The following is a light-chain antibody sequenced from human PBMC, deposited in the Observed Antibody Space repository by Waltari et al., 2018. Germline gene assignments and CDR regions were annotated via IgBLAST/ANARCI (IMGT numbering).Light chain of an antibody. Sequence: DIQMTQSPSTLSASVGDRVTITCRASQSISSWLAWYQQKPGKAPKLLIYKASSLESGVPSRFSGSGSGTEFTLTISSLQPDEFATYDCQQYNSYWTFGQGTKVEIK. CDR3: QQYNSYWT. CDR2: KAS. CDR1: QSISSW. J-gene: IGKJ1*01. V-gene: IGKV1-5*03.